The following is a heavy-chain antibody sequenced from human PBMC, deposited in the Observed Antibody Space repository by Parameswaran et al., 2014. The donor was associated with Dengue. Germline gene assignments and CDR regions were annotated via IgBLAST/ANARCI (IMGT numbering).Heavy chain of an antibody. D-gene: IGHD2/OR15-2a*01. CDR3: ATIDYHYYYGMDV. CDR1: GYRFTSYW. CDR2: IYPGDSNT. J-gene: IGHJ6*02. V-gene: IGHV5-51*01. Sequence: GGSLRLSCKGSGYRFTSYWIAWVRQVPGKGLEWMGIIYPGDSNTKYSPSFQGHVTISADKSISTAYLLWANLRASDTAIYYCATIDYHYYYGMDVWGQGTTVTVSS.